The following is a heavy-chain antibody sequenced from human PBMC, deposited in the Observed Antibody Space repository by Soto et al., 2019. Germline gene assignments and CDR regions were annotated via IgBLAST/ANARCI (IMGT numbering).Heavy chain of an antibody. CDR1: GFTLSSYG. CDR2: IWYDGSNK. D-gene: IGHD3-22*01. J-gene: IGHJ4*02. CDR3: ARETYYYDSSGPSYFDY. Sequence: GGALGLACVAPGFTLSSYGMHWVRQAPGKGLEWVAVIWYDGSNKYYVDSVKGRFTISRDNSKNTLYLQMNSLRAEDTAVYYCARETYYYDSSGPSYFDYWGQGTRVPVSS. V-gene: IGHV3-33*01.